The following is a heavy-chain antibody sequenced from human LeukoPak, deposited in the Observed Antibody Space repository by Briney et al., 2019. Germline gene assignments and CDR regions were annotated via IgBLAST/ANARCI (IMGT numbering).Heavy chain of an antibody. D-gene: IGHD4-17*01. V-gene: IGHV3-30-3*01. Sequence: QPGGSLRLSCAASGFTFNNFAMHWVRQAPGKGLEWMAVISYDGSNKYFADSVKGRFTISRDSSNNTLYLQMNSLKSEDTAVYYCARGGTTMTTRGYGMDFWGHGTTVTVSS. CDR3: ARGGTTMTTRGYGMDF. J-gene: IGHJ6*02. CDR2: ISYDGSNK. CDR1: GFTFNNFA.